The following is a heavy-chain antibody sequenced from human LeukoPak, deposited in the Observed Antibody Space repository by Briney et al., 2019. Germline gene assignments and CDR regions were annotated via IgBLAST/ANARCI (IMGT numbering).Heavy chain of an antibody. J-gene: IGHJ4*02. CDR1: GFTLSSYW. Sequence: TGGSLRLSCAASGFTLSSYWMHWVRQAPGKGLVWVSRISSDGTITNYADSVKGRFTISRDNAKNTLYLQMNSPRVEDTAVYYCARFSPPPTWGQGTLVTVSS. CDR2: ISSDGTIT. V-gene: IGHV3-74*01. CDR3: ARFSPPPT.